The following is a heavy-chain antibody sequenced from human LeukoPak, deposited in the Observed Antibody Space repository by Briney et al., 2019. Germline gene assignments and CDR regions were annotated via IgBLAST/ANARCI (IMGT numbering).Heavy chain of an antibody. CDR3: ARLYYDSSGYYYGAFDI. CDR2: ISSSSSYI. Sequence: KPGGSLRLSCAASGFTLSSNSLNSVRQAPGKGLEWVSSISSSSSYIYCADSVKGRFTISRDNAKNSLYLQMNSLRAEDTAVYYCARLYYDSSGYYYGAFDIWGQGIMVTVSS. V-gene: IGHV3-21*01. J-gene: IGHJ3*02. D-gene: IGHD3-22*01. CDR1: GFTLSSNS.